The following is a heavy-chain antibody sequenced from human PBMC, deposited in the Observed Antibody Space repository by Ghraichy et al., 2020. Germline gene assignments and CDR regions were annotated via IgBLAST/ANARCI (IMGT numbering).Heavy chain of an antibody. D-gene: IGHD6-19*01. CDR3: ARVLPSSGWYYYYYYYGMDV. V-gene: IGHV3-74*01. CDR1: GFTFSSYW. J-gene: IGHJ6*02. CDR2: INSDGSST. Sequence: GGSLRLSCAASGFTFSSYWMHWVRQAPGKGLVWVSRINSDGSSTSYADSVKGRFTISRDNAKNTLYLQMNSLRAEDTAVYYCARVLPSSGWYYYYYYYGMDVWGQGTTVTVSS.